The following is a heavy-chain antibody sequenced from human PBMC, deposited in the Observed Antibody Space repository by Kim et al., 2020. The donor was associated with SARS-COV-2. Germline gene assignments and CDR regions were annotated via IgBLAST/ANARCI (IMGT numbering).Heavy chain of an antibody. J-gene: IGHJ1*01. Sequence: GGSLRLSCAASGFTVSSEAMTWVRQTPAKGLEWVAIIDVTGESTHYADSVEGRSTISRDNSKNTLYLQMNSLRADDTAVYYCAKGIKERGGSXFSDWG. CDR3: AKGIKERGGSXFSD. D-gene: IGHD3-16*01. V-gene: IGHV3-23*01. CDR2: IDVTGEST. CDR1: GFTVSSEA.